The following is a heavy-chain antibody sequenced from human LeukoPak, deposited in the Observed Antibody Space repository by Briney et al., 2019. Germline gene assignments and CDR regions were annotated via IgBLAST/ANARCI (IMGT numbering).Heavy chain of an antibody. V-gene: IGHV4-34*01. Sequence: PSETLSLTCAVYGGSFSGYYWSWIRQPPGKGLEWIGEINHSGSTNYNPSLKSRVTISVDTSKNQFSLKLSSVTAADTAVYYCARGLGLYGDKIIYYYYYGMDVWGQGTTVTVSS. CDR1: GGSFSGYY. D-gene: IGHD4-17*01. J-gene: IGHJ6*02. CDR2: INHSGST. CDR3: ARGLGLYGDKIIYYYYYGMDV.